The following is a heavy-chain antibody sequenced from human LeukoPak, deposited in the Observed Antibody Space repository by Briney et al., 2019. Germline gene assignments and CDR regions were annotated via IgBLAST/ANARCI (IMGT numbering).Heavy chain of an antibody. CDR3: ARGNMDV. V-gene: IGHV4-34*01. CDR1: GGSFSDYF. J-gene: IGHJ6*03. Sequence: NPSETLSLTCAVYGGSFSDYFWGWIRQPPGKGLEWIGEINHSGRTYYNPSLKSRVTISVDTSKNQFSLKLSSVTAADTAVYYCARGNMDVWGKGTTVTVSS. CDR2: INHSGRT.